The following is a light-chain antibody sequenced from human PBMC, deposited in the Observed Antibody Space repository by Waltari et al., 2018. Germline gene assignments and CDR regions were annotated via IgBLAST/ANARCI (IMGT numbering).Light chain of an antibody. V-gene: IGKV3-20*01. CDR2: GAS. J-gene: IGKJ2*01. CDR1: ESVWSSS. CDR3: QQYGSPPYT. Sequence: EIVLTQSPGTLSLSPGERATLSCRARESVWSSSLAWYQQKRGQPPRLLIYGASSRATGIPDRFSGSGSGTDFTLTITRLEPEDFEVYFCQQYGSPPYTFGQGSKLEIK.